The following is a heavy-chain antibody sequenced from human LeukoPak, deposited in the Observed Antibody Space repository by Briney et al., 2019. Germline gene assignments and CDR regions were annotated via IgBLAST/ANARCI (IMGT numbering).Heavy chain of an antibody. J-gene: IGHJ4*02. CDR1: GFTFSSYV. Sequence: GGSLRLSCAASGFTFSSYVMHWVRQAPGKGLEGVAIISYDGSNEYYADSVKGRFTISRDNSKNTLYLQMNSLRAADTAVYYCARDTGTSYLSSFDYWGQGTLVTVSS. V-gene: IGHV3-30*04. CDR2: ISYDGSNE. CDR3: ARDTGTSYLSSFDY. D-gene: IGHD6-6*01.